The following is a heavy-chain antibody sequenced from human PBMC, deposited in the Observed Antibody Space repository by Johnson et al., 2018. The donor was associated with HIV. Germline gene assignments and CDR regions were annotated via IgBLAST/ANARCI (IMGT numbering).Heavy chain of an antibody. CDR3: ARRPRDDAFDI. J-gene: IGHJ3*02. CDR1: GFTFSSYG. V-gene: IGHV3-30*03. CDR2: ISYDGSKK. D-gene: IGHD5-24*01. Sequence: QVQLVESGGGVVQPGRSLRLSCAASGFTFSSYGMHWVRQAPGKGLEWVTVISYDGSKKYYADSVKGRFTISRDNSKNTLYLQMNSLRVEDTAVYYCARRPRDDAFDIWGQGTMVTVSS.